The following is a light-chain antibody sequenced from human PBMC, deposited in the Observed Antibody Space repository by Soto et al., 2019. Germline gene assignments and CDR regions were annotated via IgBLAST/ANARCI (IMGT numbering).Light chain of an antibody. CDR1: QSVSSN. V-gene: IGKV3-15*01. CDR3: LQYNNWPRT. J-gene: IGKJ1*01. CDR2: DAS. Sequence: EIVMTQSPATLSVSPGERATLSCRASQSVSSNLAWYQQKPGQAPRLLIYDASARATGIPARFSGSGSTTEFTLTISSLQSEDFAVYYCLQYNNWPRTFGQGTKVEIK.